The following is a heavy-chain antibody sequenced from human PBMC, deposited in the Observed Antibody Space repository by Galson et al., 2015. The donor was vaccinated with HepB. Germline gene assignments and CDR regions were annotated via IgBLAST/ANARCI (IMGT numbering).Heavy chain of an antibody. CDR3: AKGRRYSSGWYNY. CDR1: GFTFSSYA. J-gene: IGHJ4*02. D-gene: IGHD6-19*01. CDR2: ISGSGGST. Sequence: SLRLSCAASGFTFSSYAMSWVRQAPGKGLEWVSAISGSGGSTYYADSVKGRFTISRDNSKNTLYLQMNSLRAEDTAVYYCAKGRRYSSGWYNYWGQGTLVTVSS. V-gene: IGHV3-23*01.